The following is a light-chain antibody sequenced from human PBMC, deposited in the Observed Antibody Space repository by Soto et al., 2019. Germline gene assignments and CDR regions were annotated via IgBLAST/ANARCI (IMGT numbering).Light chain of an antibody. J-gene: IGKJ1*01. V-gene: IGKV1-5*01. CDR2: VAS. CDR3: KKYNNYTSN. Sequence: DIQMTQSPSTLSASVGDRVTITCRASQSISSWLAWYQQKPGKAPKLLIYVASSLQSGVPSRFSGSGSGTEFTLTISSLQHDDFATYYCKKYNNYTSNFGQGTKVDIK. CDR1: QSISSW.